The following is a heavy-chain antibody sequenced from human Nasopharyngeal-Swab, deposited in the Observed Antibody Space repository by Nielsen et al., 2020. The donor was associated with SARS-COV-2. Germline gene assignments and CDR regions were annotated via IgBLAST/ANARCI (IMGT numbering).Heavy chain of an antibody. Sequence: GESLKISCAASGFTFTTYAMSWVRQAPGKGLEWVSDISVSGDFTYYADSVKGRFTVSRDNSQNTFYLQMDSLRADDTAVYYCAKSYSGGYDASDIWGQGTTVTVSS. CDR3: AKSYSGGYDASDI. CDR2: ISVSGDFT. J-gene: IGHJ3*02. D-gene: IGHD1-26*01. V-gene: IGHV3-23*01. CDR1: GFTFTTYA.